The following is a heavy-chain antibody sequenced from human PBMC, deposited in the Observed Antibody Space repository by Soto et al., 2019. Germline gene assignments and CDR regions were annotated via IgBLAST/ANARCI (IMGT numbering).Heavy chain of an antibody. CDR2: ISYNGGST. CDR1: GFTFSSCA. Sequence: GGSLRLSCAASGFTFSSCAMGWVRQAPGKGLEWVSGISYNGGSTYYADSVKGRFTISRDNSKNTLYLQMNNLRAEDTAVYYCARTNDYNWGINWVDYWGQGTLVTVSS. V-gene: IGHV3-23*01. D-gene: IGHD7-27*01. CDR3: ARTNDYNWGINWVDY. J-gene: IGHJ4*02.